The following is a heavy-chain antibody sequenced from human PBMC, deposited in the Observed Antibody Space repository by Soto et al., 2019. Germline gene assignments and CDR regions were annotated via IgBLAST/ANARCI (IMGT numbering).Heavy chain of an antibody. D-gene: IGHD3-9*01. CDR2: INPNSGGT. CDR3: ARGYELRYFDWLLFD. Sequence: ASVKVSCKASGYTFTGYYMHWVRQAPGQGLEWMGWINPNSGGTNYAQKFQGWVTMTRETSISTAYMELSRLRSDDTAVYYCARGYELRYFDWLLFDWGQGTLVTVSS. CDR1: GYTFTGYY. J-gene: IGHJ4*02. V-gene: IGHV1-2*04.